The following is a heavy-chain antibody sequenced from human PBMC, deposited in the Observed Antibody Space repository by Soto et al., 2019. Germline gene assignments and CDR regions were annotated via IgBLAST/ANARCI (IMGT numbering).Heavy chain of an antibody. Sequence: LRLSCAASGFTFSSYEMNWVRQAPGKGLEWVSYISSSGSTIYYADSVKGRFTISRDNAKNSLYLQMNSLRAEDTAVYYCARVLDSSNGDYWGQGTLVTVS. J-gene: IGHJ4*02. CDR3: ARVLDSSNGDY. V-gene: IGHV3-48*03. CDR2: ISSSGSTI. D-gene: IGHD6-13*01. CDR1: GFTFSSYE.